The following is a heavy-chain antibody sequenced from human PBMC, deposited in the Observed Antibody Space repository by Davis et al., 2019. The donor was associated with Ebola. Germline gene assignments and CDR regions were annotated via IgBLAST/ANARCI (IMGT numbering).Heavy chain of an antibody. J-gene: IGHJ4*02. CDR1: GFSFSGYW. D-gene: IGHD3-10*01. V-gene: IGHV3-74*01. CDR3: AGEVWSSIDY. Sequence: GESLKISCAASGFSFSGYWMHWVRQAPGKGLLWVSRINSDGSSTSYADSVKGRFTISRDNAKNTLYLQMNSLRAEDTAVYYCAGEVWSSIDYWGQGTLATVSS. CDR2: INSDGSST.